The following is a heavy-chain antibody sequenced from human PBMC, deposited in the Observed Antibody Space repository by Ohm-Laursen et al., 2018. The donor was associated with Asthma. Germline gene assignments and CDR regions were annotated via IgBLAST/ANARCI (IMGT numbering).Heavy chain of an antibody. CDR3: ARDPNYYDSSGYQLDDAFDI. CDR2: ISVYTGNT. CDR1: GYTFTSYG. V-gene: IGHV1-18*01. Sequence: ASVKVSCNASGYTFTSYGISWVRQAPGHGLEWMGWISVYTGNTNYAQKLRGRVTLTTDTSTSTAYMELTNLRSDDTAVYYCARDPNYYDSSGYQLDDAFDIWGQGTKVTVSS. D-gene: IGHD3-22*01. J-gene: IGHJ3*02.